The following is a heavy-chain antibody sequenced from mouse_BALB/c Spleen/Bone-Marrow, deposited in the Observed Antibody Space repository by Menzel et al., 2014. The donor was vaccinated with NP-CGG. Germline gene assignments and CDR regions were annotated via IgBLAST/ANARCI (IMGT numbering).Heavy chain of an antibody. CDR3: TREGDSPFAY. D-gene: IGHD2-13*01. CDR1: GYTFTSYY. CDR2: INPSNGGT. V-gene: IGHV1S81*02. Sequence: VQVVKSGAELVKPGASVRLSCKASGYTFTSYYMYWVKQRPGQGLEWIGEINPSNGGTNFNEKFKSKATLTVDKSSSTSYMQLSSLTSEYSAVYYCTREGDSPFAYWGQATLVTVSA. J-gene: IGHJ3*01.